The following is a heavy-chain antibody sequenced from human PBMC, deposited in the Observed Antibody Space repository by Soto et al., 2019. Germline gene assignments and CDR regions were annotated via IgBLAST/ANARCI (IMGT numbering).Heavy chain of an antibody. Sequence: PSETLSLTCTVSGCSISSSIHYWGWIRQPPGKGLEWIGSIFYRGSTYYNPSLKSRLTISVDTSKNQFSLKLSSVTAADTAVYYCARPWLDYDFLSFLHWGQGTLVTVSS. V-gene: IGHV4-39*01. CDR3: ARPWLDYDFLSFLH. CDR2: IFYRGST. J-gene: IGHJ4*02. CDR1: GCSISSSIHY. D-gene: IGHD3-3*01.